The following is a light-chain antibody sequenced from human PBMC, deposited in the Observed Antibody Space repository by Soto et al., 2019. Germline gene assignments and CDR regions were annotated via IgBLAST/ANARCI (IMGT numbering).Light chain of an antibody. Sequence: DTQMIQSPSSLSASVGDRVTITCRASQGISNYLAWYQQKPGKVPKLLIYAASTLQSGVPSRFSGSGSGTDFTLTISSLQPEDVATYYCQKYNSAPNTFGQGTRLEMK. CDR2: AAS. CDR1: QGISNY. J-gene: IGKJ5*01. V-gene: IGKV1-27*01. CDR3: QKYNSAPNT.